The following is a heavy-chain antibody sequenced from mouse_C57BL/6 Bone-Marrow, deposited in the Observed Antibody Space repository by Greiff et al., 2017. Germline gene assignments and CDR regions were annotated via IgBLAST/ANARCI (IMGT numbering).Heavy chain of an antibody. V-gene: IGHV14-4*01. J-gene: IGHJ1*03. CDR2: IDPENGDT. CDR3: TTYCNYWYFDV. Sequence: EVQLQQSGAELVRPGASVKLSCTASGFNIKDDYMHWVKQRPEQGLEWIGWIDPENGDTEYASKFQGKATITADTSSNTAYLQLSSLTSEDTAVDYCTTYCNYWYFDVWGTGTTVTVSA. CDR1: GFNIKDDY.